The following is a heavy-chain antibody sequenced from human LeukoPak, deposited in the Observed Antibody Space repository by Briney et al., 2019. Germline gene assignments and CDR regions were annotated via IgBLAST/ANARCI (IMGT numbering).Heavy chain of an antibody. D-gene: IGHD5-18*01. CDR2: IYYSGST. V-gene: IGHV4-39*07. CDR3: ARDVGYSYGYYYYYMDV. CDR1: GGSISSSPYY. J-gene: IGHJ6*03. Sequence: SETLSLTCTVSGGSISSSPYYWGWIRQPPGKGLEWIGSIYYSGSTYYNPSLKSRVTISVDTSKNQFSLKLSSVTAADTAVYYCARDVGYSYGYYYYYMDVWGKGTTVTVSS.